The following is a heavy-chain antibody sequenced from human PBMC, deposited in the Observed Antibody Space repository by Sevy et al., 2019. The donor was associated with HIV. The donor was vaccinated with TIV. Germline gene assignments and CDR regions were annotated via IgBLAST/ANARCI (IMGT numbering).Heavy chain of an antibody. CDR3: ARESPCDWYLDS. D-gene: IGHD2-21*02. Sequence: GGSLRLSCAASGFTFSSYGMHWVRQAPGKGLEWVAAIWFDGSNKYDEDSVKGRFTIFRDNSKNTQYLQMNSLRAEDTAVYYCARESPCDWYLDSWGQGTLVTVSS. CDR2: IWFDGSNK. V-gene: IGHV3-33*01. CDR1: GFTFSSYG. J-gene: IGHJ4*02.